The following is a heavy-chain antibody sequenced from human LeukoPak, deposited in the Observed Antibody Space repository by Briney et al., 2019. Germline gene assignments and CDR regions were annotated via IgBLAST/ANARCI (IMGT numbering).Heavy chain of an antibody. CDR1: GGSISSSSYY. CDR3: ARHRGQQLMFDY. V-gene: IGHV4-39*01. J-gene: IGHJ4*02. D-gene: IGHD6-13*01. Sequence: SETLSLTCTVSGGSISSSSYYWGWIRQPPGKGLEWIGSIYYSGSTYYSPSLKSRVTISVDTSKNQFSLKLSSVTAADTAVYYCARHRGQQLMFDYWGQGTLVTVSS. CDR2: IYYSGST.